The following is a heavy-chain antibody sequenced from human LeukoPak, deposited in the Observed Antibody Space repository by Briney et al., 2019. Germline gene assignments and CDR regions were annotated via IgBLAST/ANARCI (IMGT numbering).Heavy chain of an antibody. CDR1: EFIFRSYA. CDR3: AKAHYYDNTGYYLPYYFDY. CDR2: IGSSGTGT. V-gene: IGHV3-23*01. D-gene: IGHD3-22*01. Sequence: GGSLRLSCATSEFIFRSYAMSWVRQAPGKGLEWVSAIGSSGTGTYFADSVKGRFTISRDNSQNTLYLQMNSLRAEDTAVYYCAKAHYYDNTGYYLPYYFDYWGQGTLVTVSS. J-gene: IGHJ4*02.